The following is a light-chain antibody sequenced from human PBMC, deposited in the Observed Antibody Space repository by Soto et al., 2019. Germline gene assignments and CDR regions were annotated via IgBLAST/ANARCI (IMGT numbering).Light chain of an antibody. V-gene: IGLV1-47*02. CDR1: SSNIGSNY. J-gene: IGLJ3*02. CDR3: AAWDDSLSGWV. CDR2: SHN. Sequence: QSVLTQPPSASGTPGQRVTISCSGSSSNIGSNYVSWYQQLPGTAPKLLIYSHNQRPSGVPDRFSGSRSGTSASLAISGLRSEDEADYYCAAWDDSLSGWVFGGGTKVTVL.